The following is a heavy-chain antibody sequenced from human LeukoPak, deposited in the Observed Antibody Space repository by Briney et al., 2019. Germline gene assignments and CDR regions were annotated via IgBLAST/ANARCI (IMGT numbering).Heavy chain of an antibody. CDR1: GFTFSSYW. J-gene: IGHJ4*02. Sequence: GGSLRLSCAASGFTFSSYWMSWVRQAPGKGLEWVANIKQDGSEKQYVDSVKGRFTISRDNAKNSLYLHMQSLRVEDAAVYYCVRLNSDLDYWGQGALVTVSS. V-gene: IGHV3-7*01. CDR3: VRLNSDLDY. D-gene: IGHD2-21*02. CDR2: IKQDGSEK.